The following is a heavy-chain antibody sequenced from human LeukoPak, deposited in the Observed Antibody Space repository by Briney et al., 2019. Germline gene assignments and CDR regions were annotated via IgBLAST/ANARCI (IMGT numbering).Heavy chain of an antibody. CDR3: SRSNYYDRSSPYY. V-gene: IGHV3-48*04. CDR2: ISSSSSTI. Sequence: GGSLRLSCAASGFTFSSYSMNWVRQAPGKGLEWVSYISSSSSTIYYADSVKGRFTISRDNAKNSLYLQMNSLRAEDTAVYYCSRSNYYDRSSPYYWGQGTLVTVSS. J-gene: IGHJ4*02. CDR1: GFTFSSYS. D-gene: IGHD3-22*01.